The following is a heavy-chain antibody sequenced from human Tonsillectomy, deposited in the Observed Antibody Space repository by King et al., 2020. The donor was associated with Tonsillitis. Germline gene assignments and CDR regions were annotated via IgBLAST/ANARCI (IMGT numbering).Heavy chain of an antibody. CDR1: GFTFGNYG. Sequence: VQLVESGGGVVQPGTSLRLSCAASGFTFGNYGMHWVRQAPGKGLEWVAFIAYDASYENYADSVKGRFTISRDNSKNTLYLEMNSLRVEDTAVYYCAKDGIALSDWYFDLWGRGTLVTVSS. J-gene: IGHJ2*01. V-gene: IGHV3-30*18. CDR2: IAYDASYE. CDR3: AKDGIALSDWYFDL. D-gene: IGHD3-16*02.